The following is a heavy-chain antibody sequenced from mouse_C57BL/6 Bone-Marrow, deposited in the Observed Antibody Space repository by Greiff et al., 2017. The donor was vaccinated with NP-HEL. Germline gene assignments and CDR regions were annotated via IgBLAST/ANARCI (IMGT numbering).Heavy chain of an antibody. D-gene: IGHD3-1*01. CDR2: IDPSDSYT. Sequence: QVQLQQPGAELVMPGASVKLSCKASGYTFTSYWMHWVKQRPGQGLKWIGEIDPSDSYTNYNQKFKGKSTLTVDKSSSTAYMQLSSLTSEDSAVYYCARRARYWYFDVWGTGTTVTVSS. CDR3: ARRARYWYFDV. V-gene: IGHV1-69*01. J-gene: IGHJ1*03. CDR1: GYTFTSYW.